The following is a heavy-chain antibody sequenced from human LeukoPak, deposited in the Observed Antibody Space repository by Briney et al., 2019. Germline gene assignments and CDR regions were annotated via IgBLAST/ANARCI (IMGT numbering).Heavy chain of an antibody. CDR3: ARSPHDYGDYELNWYFDL. J-gene: IGHJ2*01. CDR1: GFAFREYW. D-gene: IGHD4-17*01. Sequence: GGSLRLSCIASGFAFREYWMSWVRQAPGKGLEWVSSISSSSSYIYYADSVKGRFTISRDNAKNSLYLQMNSLRAEDTAVYYCARSPHDYGDYELNWYFDLWGRGTLVTVSS. V-gene: IGHV3-21*01. CDR2: ISSSSSYI.